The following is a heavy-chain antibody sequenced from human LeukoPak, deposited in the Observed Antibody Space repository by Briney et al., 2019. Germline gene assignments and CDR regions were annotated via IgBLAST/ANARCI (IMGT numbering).Heavy chain of an antibody. V-gene: IGHV1-8*03. CDR2: MNPNSGNT. J-gene: IGHJ5*02. CDR1: GYTFTSYD. Sequence: ASVKVSCKASGYTFTSYDINWVRQATGQGLEWMGWMNPNSGNTGYAQKFQGRVTITRNTSISTAYMELSSLRSGDTAVYYCARGLDDGSGSSNWFDPWGQGTLVTVSS. D-gene: IGHD3-10*01. CDR3: ARGLDDGSGSSNWFDP.